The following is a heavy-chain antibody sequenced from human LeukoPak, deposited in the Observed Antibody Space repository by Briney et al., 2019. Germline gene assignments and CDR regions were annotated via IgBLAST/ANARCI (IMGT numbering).Heavy chain of an antibody. CDR3: AKLGYGDHGYYYYYMDV. D-gene: IGHD4-17*01. CDR2: ISRSTRTT. Sequence: PGGSLRLSCAASGFTFSSYAMGWVRQAPGKGLEWVSAISRSTRTTYYADSVKGRFTTSRDDSKNTLYLQMNSLRAEDTAVYYCAKLGYGDHGYYYYYMDVWGKGTTVTVSS. J-gene: IGHJ6*03. CDR1: GFTFSSYA. V-gene: IGHV3-23*01.